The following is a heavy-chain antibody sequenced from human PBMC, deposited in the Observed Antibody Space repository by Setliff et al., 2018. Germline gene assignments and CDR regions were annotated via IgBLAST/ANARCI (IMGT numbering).Heavy chain of an antibody. CDR2: IKQDGSDK. J-gene: IGHJ4*02. V-gene: IGHV3-7*03. D-gene: IGHD6-13*01. Sequence: PGGSLRLSCAASGFTFNSFWMGWVRQAPGKGLEWVANIKQDGSDKYYVDSAKGRFTISRDNARNSLYLQMDSLRADDTALYYCTRGPHITAHTYWGQGSLVTVSS. CDR3: TRGPHITAHTY. CDR1: GFTFNSFW.